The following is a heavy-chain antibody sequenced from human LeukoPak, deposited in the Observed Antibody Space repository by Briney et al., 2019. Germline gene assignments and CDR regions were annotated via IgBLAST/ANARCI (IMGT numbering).Heavy chain of an antibody. CDR1: GFTFSDYY. Sequence: PGGSLRLSCAASGFTFSDYYVTWIRQAPGKGLEWVSYISSTGTYRDYADSVKGRFTISRGNPKNSLVLQMTNLRAEDTAMYYCATYYYASGSSDWGQGTLVTVSS. D-gene: IGHD3-10*01. CDR2: ISSTGTYR. V-gene: IGHV3-11*01. J-gene: IGHJ4*02. CDR3: ATYYYASGSSD.